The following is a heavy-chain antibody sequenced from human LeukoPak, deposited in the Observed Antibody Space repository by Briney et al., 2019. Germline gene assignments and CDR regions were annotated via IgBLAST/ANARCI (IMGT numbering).Heavy chain of an antibody. D-gene: IGHD3-3*01. J-gene: IGHJ5*02. CDR2: INPNSGGT. CDR3: ARAYYDLCWFDP. V-gene: IGHV1-2*02. Sequence: ASVKVSCKASGYTFTGYYMHWVRQAPGQGLEWMGWINPNSGGTNYAQKFQGRVTMTRDTSISTAYMELSRLRSNDTAVYYCARAYYDLCWFDPWGQGTLVTVSS. CDR1: GYTFTGYY.